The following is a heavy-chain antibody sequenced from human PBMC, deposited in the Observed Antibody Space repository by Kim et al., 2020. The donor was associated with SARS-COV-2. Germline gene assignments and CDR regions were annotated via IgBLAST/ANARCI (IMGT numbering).Heavy chain of an antibody. J-gene: IGHJ4*02. CDR2: IYSGGST. D-gene: IGHD4-17*01. V-gene: IGHV3-53*01. CDR3: ARVRHDYXDYVFDY. CDR1: GFTVSSNY. Sequence: GGSLRLSCAASGFTVSSNYMSWVRQAPGKGLEWVSVIYSGGSTYYADSVKGRITISRDNSKNTLXLQMNSLSAEDTAVYYCARVRHDYXDYVFDYWGQGTLVTVSS.